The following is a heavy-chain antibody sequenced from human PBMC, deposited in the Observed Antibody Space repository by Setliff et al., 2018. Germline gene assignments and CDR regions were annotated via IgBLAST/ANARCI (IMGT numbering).Heavy chain of an antibody. Sequence: SVKVSCKASGYTFTTYTMNWVRQAPGQGLEWMGRIIPIFGTANYAQKFQGRVTITADESTSTAYMELSSLRSEDTAVYYCASSRDYNFWSGYYSPLDYWGQGTLVTVSS. D-gene: IGHD3-3*01. CDR3: ASSRDYNFWSGYYSPLDY. CDR1: GYTFTTYT. CDR2: IIPIFGTA. V-gene: IGHV1-69*13. J-gene: IGHJ4*02.